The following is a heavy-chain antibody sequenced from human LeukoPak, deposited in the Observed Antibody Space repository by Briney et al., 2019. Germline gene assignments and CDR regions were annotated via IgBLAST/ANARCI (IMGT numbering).Heavy chain of an antibody. D-gene: IGHD3-3*01. V-gene: IGHV4-30-4*01. CDR2: IHYSGST. Sequence: SQTLSLTCTVSGGSISSGDYYWSWIRQPPGKGLEWIGYIHYSGSTYYNPSLKSRVTISVDTSKNQFSLKLSSVTAADTAVYYCASGFGVVTPFDPWGQGTPVTVSS. CDR3: ASGFGVVTPFDP. J-gene: IGHJ5*02. CDR1: GGSISSGDYY.